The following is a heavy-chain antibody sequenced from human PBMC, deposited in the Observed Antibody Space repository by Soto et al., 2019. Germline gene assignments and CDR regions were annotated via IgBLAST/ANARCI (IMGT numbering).Heavy chain of an antibody. CDR3: AKLGSGYYTGLYFDY. CDR2: IKKDGSEN. J-gene: IGHJ4*01. D-gene: IGHD3-3*01. V-gene: IGHV3-7*03. CDR1: GFTFGDYW. Sequence: PGGSLRLSCAASGFTFGDYWMSWVRQAPGKGLEWVAHIKKDGSENYYVDSVTGRFTVSRDNTKNSLYLQMNSLRAEDTAVYYCAKLGSGYYTGLYFDYWDQGTLVTVSS.